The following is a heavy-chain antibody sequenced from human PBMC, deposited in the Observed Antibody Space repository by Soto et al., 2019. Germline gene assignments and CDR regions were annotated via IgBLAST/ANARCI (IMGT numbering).Heavy chain of an antibody. D-gene: IGHD1-1*01. CDR3: ARDKSGTMGG. J-gene: IGHJ4*02. Sequence: QVHLVESGGGVVQPGRSLRLSCAASGFTFSSYGMHWVRQAPGKGLEWVAIISYDGTKKYCVDSVKGRFTISRDNSKNTLYLQMNSLRTEDTAVYYCARDKSGTMGGWGQGTLVTVSS. V-gene: IGHV3-30*03. CDR1: GFTFSSYG. CDR2: ISYDGTKK.